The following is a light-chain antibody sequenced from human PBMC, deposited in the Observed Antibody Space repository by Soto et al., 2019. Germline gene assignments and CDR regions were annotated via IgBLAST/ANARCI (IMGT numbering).Light chain of an antibody. CDR2: GAS. CDR1: QSVSSF. V-gene: IGKV3-11*01. J-gene: IGKJ5*01. Sequence: EIVFTQSPATVSLYPGDRATLSGRASQSVSSFLAWYQHKPGQAPRLLIYGASTRAAGIPDRFSGSGSGTDFTLTITRLEPEDSAVYFCQQYTGPPTTFGEGTRLEIK. CDR3: QQYTGPPTT.